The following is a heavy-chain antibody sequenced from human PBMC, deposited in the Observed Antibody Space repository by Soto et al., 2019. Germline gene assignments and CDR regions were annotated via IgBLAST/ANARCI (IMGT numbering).Heavy chain of an antibody. Sequence: SETLSLTCTVSGASISSSSYYWGWIRQPPGKGLERIGSIYYSGSTYYNPSLKSPVTMSVDTSKNQFSLKLSSVTAADTAVYYCARTRDFWSGYYPLDYWGQGTLVTVSS. D-gene: IGHD3-3*01. CDR1: GASISSSSYY. J-gene: IGHJ4*02. CDR2: IYYSGST. V-gene: IGHV4-39*01. CDR3: ARTRDFWSGYYPLDY.